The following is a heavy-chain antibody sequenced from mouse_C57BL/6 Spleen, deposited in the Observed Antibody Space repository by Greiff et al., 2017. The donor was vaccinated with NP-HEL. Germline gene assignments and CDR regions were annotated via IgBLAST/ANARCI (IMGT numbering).Heavy chain of an antibody. Sequence: QVQLQQSGAELVRPGTSVKMSCKASGYTFTNYWLGWAKQRPGHGLEWIGDIYPGGGSTNYNEKFKGKATLTADKSSSPAYMQFSSLTSEDSAIYYCALYGSSLWFAYWGQGTLVTVSA. J-gene: IGHJ3*01. CDR2: IYPGGGST. CDR1: GYTFTNYW. CDR3: ALYGSSLWFAY. V-gene: IGHV1-63*01. D-gene: IGHD1-1*01.